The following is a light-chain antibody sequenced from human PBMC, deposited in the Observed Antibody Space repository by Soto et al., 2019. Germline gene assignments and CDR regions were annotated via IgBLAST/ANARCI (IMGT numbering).Light chain of an antibody. CDR1: SSDVGGYNY. J-gene: IGLJ2*01. CDR2: DVS. V-gene: IGLV2-14*01. CDR3: GSNTSSSTPF. Sequence: QSALTQPASVSGSPGQSITISCTGTSSDVGGYNYVSWYQQHPGKAPKLMIYDVSNRPSGVSNRFSGSKSGNTASLTISGLQAEEEADYYGGSNTSSSTPFFGGGTKVTVL.